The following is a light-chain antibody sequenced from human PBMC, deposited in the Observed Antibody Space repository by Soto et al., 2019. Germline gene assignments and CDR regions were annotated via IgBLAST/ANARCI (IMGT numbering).Light chain of an antibody. V-gene: IGKV1-5*03. CDR2: KAS. J-gene: IGKJ1*01. CDR1: QSISYY. Sequence: TQSPSTLSASVGDRVTITCRASQSISYYLAWYQQKSGKAPKLLINKASSLESGVPSRFSGSGSGTEFTLTITSLQPDDFATYYCQQYITYPWTFGQGTKVEIK. CDR3: QQYITYPWT.